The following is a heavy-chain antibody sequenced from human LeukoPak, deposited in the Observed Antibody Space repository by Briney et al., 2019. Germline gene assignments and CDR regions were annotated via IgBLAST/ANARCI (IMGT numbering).Heavy chain of an antibody. Sequence: ASVKVSCKASGGTFSSYAISWVRQAPGQGLEWMGGIIPIFGTANYAQKFQGRVTITADKSTSTAYMELSSLRSEDTAVYYCARGVDILTGYFDYWGQGTLVTVSS. V-gene: IGHV1-69*06. CDR2: IIPIFGTA. CDR1: GGTFSSYA. CDR3: ARGVDILTGYFDY. D-gene: IGHD3-9*01. J-gene: IGHJ4*02.